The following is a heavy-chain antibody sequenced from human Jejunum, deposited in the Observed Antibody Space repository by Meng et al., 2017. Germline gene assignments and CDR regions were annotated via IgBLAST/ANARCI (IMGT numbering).Heavy chain of an antibody. CDR2: IIYDGSQK. CDR3: VSDYNDGIGLLDY. V-gene: IGHV3-30*01. CDR1: GLAFRNYA. D-gene: IGHD3-16*01. Sequence: LMISCAFSGLAFRNYAIHWVRQAPGKGLEWVASIIYDGSQKNYADSVKGRFTISRDNSQSTLSLPVNTVRVEDTAVYYCVSDYNDGIGLLDYWGQGTLVTVSS. J-gene: IGHJ4*02.